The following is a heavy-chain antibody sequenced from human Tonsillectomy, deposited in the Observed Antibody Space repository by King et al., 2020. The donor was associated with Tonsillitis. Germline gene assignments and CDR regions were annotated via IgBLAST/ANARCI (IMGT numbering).Heavy chain of an antibody. CDR1: AFTFSTYG. D-gene: IGHD6-6*01. CDR2: IRYDGINK. V-gene: IGHV3-30*02. Sequence: VQLVESGGGVIQPGGSLRLSCAASAFTFSTYGMHWVRQAPGKGLEWVAFIRYDGINKYYADSVKGRFTISRDNSKNTLYLQMNSLRPEDTVVYYWATDGWEYSGRGVWFDPWGQGTLVTVSS. CDR3: ATDGWEYSGRGVWFDP. J-gene: IGHJ5*02.